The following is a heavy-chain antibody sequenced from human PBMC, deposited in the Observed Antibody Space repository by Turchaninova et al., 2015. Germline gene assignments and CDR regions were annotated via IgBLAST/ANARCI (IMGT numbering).Heavy chain of an antibody. CDR2: IIGSGSTR. CDR1: GFTFITKG. V-gene: IGHV3-48*02. J-gene: IGHJ4*02. CDR3: TRDRDDYKANGQFDY. D-gene: IGHD5-24*01. Sequence: EVQLAESGGGLLQRGGSLSISCGGDGFTFITKGINWVLQGPGKGLEWVSYIIGSGSTRYYADSLKGRFTISRDNAKNSLYLQMNSLRDEDSAVYYCTRDRDDYKANGQFDYWGQGTLVTVSS.